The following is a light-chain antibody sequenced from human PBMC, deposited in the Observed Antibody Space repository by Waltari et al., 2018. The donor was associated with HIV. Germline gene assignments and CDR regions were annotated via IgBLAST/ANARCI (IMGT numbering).Light chain of an antibody. CDR1: EDANIW. J-gene: IGKJ4*01. Sequence: DIQLTQSPSSVSASIGDRFTITCRAAEDANIWLAWYHQRPGEAPRSLIYAAFTLQGGVPSRFSGSGFGTHFTLTIDNMQPEDFGTYYCQQYNRFPATFGGGTTVDI. CDR3: QQYNRFPAT. CDR2: AAF. V-gene: IGKV1D-16*01.